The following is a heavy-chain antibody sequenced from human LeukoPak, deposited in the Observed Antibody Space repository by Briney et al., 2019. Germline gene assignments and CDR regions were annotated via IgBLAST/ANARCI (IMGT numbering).Heavy chain of an antibody. Sequence: GGSLRLSCAASGFTFSTYGMSWVRQAPGKGLEWVSAIGGSGGATYYADPVKGRFTISRENAKNSLYLQMNSLRAGDTAVYYCARAVRDGYNWDAFDIWGQGTMVTVSS. V-gene: IGHV3-23*01. CDR3: ARAVRDGYNWDAFDI. J-gene: IGHJ3*02. D-gene: IGHD5-24*01. CDR1: GFTFSTYG. CDR2: IGGSGGAT.